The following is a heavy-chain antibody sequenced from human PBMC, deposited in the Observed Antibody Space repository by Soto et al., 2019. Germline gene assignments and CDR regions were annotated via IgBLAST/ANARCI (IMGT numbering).Heavy chain of an antibody. CDR1: GYTFTNYA. V-gene: IGHV1-3*05. D-gene: IGHD5-12*01. Sequence: QVQLVQSGAEEKKPGASVKVSCKAYGYTFTNYATHWVRQAPGQRLEWMGWINAGNGNTKYSQKFQGRVTITRDTSASTAYMELSSLRSEDTAVYYCARVSGYYLPDYWGQGTLVTVSS. CDR2: INAGNGNT. J-gene: IGHJ4*02. CDR3: ARVSGYYLPDY.